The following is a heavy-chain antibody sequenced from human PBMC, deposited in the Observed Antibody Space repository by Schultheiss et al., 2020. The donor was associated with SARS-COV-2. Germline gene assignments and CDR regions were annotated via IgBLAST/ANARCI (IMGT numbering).Heavy chain of an antibody. CDR1: GYTFTSYG. J-gene: IGHJ4*02. CDR3: ARDGAGGDGSGFFFGF. CDR2: ISTYNANT. V-gene: IGHV1-18*01. Sequence: ASVKVSCKASGYTFTSYGISWVRQAPGQGLEWMGRISTYNANTDFGQKFQGRVTLTADTSTSTAYMELRSLRSDDTAVYFCARDGAGGDGSGFFFGFWGQGTLVTVSS. D-gene: IGHD3-22*01.